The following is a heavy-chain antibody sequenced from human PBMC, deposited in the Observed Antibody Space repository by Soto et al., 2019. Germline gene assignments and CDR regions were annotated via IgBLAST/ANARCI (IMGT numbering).Heavy chain of an antibody. V-gene: IGHV3-23*01. CDR1: GFTFSSYA. Sequence: EVQLLESGGGLVQPGGSLRLSCAASGFTFSSYAMSWVRQAPGKGLEWVSAISGAAGSTYYADSVKGRFTVSSDNSENTLYLQMNSLRAEDTAVYYFAKTSHSSAYSYRDYWGQGTLVTVSS. D-gene: IGHD2-15*01. CDR2: ISGAAGST. J-gene: IGHJ4*02. CDR3: AKTSHSSAYSYRDY.